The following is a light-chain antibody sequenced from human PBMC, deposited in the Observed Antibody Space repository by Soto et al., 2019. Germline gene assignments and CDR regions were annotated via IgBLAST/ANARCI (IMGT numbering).Light chain of an antibody. CDR1: QSVSSNY. V-gene: IGKV3-20*01. CDR2: GAS. J-gene: IGKJ5*01. CDR3: QQYGSSPMT. Sequence: EIVLRQSPGTLSLFAGEIATLSCSASQSVSSNYLAWYQQKPGQAPRLLIYGASSRATGIPDRFSGSGSGTDFTLTISRLEPEDFAVYYCQQYGSSPMTVGQGTRLEIK.